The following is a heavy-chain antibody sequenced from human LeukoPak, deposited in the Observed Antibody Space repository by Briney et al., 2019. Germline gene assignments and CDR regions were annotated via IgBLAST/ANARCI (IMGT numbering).Heavy chain of an antibody. J-gene: IGHJ4*02. CDR3: GRVGAFSVINY. V-gene: IGHV3-21*06. Sequence: GGSLRLSCAASGFSFSTHDMSWVRQAPGKGLEWISHISTTGSHIQYAGSLKGRFTVSRDNAKNSLYLQMNSLRVEDTAMYYCGRVGAFSVINYWGQGTLVTVSS. CDR1: GFSFSTHD. D-gene: IGHD3-10*01. CDR2: ISTTGSHI.